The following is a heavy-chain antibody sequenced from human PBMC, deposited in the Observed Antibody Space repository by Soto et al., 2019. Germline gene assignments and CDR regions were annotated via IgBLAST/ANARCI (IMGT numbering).Heavy chain of an antibody. V-gene: IGHV3-15*01. CDR1: GFTFSNAW. D-gene: IGHD2-2*01. J-gene: IGHJ3*01. CDR2: IKSKTDGGTT. Sequence: GGSLRLSCAASGFTFSNAWMSWVRQAPGKGLEWVGRIKSKTDGGTTDYAAPVKGRFTISRDDSKNTLYLQMNSLKTEDTAVYYCTTVFKYCSSTSCYRSDPQLSWGQGTMVTVSS. CDR3: TTVFKYCSSTSCYRSDPQLS.